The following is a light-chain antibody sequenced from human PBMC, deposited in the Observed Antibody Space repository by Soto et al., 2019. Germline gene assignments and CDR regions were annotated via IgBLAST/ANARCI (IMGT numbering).Light chain of an antibody. V-gene: IGLV4-60*02. CDR3: ATWYSNTHKV. J-gene: IGLJ3*02. CDR2: LDRSGSY. CDR1: SGHSTYI. Sequence: QSVLTQSSSASASLGSSVKLTCILSSGHSTYIIAWHQQQPGKAPRFLMTLDRSGSYNRGSGVPDRFSGSSSGADRYLTIANLQFEDEGDYYCATWYSNTHKVFGGGTKVTVL.